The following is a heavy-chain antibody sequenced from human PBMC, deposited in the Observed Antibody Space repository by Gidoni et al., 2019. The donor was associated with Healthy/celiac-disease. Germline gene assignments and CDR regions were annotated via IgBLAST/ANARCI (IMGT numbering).Heavy chain of an antibody. D-gene: IGHD6-19*01. CDR3: AKQWLLPKGGSFDC. CDR1: GGSISSSSYY. Sequence: QLQLQESGPGLVKPSETLSLTCTVSGGSISSSSYYWGWIRQPPGKGLEWIGSIYYSGSTYYNPSLKSRVTISVDTSKNQFSLKLSSVTAADTAVYYCAKQWLLPKGGSFDCWGQGTLVTVSS. CDR2: IYYSGST. V-gene: IGHV4-39*01. J-gene: IGHJ4*02.